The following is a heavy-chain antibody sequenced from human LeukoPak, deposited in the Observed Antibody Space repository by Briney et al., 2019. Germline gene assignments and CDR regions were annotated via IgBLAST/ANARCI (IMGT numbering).Heavy chain of an antibody. CDR3: ASSGVAEAGNWFDP. J-gene: IGHJ5*02. Sequence: VASVKVSCKASGGTFSSYAISWVRQAPGQGLEWMGGIIPIFGTANYAQKFQGRVTITADESTSTAYMELSSLRSEDTAVYYCASSGVAEAGNWFDPWGQGTLVTVSS. V-gene: IGHV1-69*13. D-gene: IGHD6-13*01. CDR1: GGTFSSYA. CDR2: IIPIFGTA.